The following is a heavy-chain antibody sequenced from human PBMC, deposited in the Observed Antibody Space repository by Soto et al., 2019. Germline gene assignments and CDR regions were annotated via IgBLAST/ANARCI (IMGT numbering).Heavy chain of an antibody. V-gene: IGHV3-23*01. CDR1: GFTFSSYA. CDR2: ISGSGGST. D-gene: IGHD3-22*01. Sequence: GGSLRLSCAASGFTFSSYAMSWVRQAPGKGLEWVSAISGSGGSTYYADSVKGRFTISRDNSKNTLYLQMNSLRAEDTAVYYCAKGSPYYYDSSGSSDYWGQGTLVTVS. CDR3: AKGSPYYYDSSGSSDY. J-gene: IGHJ4*02.